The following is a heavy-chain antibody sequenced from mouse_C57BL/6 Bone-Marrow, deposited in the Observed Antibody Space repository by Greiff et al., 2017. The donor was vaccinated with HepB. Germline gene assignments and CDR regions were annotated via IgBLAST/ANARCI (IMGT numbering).Heavy chain of an antibody. CDR1: GYTFTSYG. CDR2: IYPRSGNT. V-gene: IGHV1-81*01. CDR3: ARYGNGRYFDV. J-gene: IGHJ1*03. D-gene: IGHD2-1*01. Sequence: VQLQQSGAELARPGASVKLSCKASGYTFTSYGISWVKQRTGQGLEWIGEIYPRSGNTYYNEKFKGKATLTADKSSSTAYMELCSLTSEDSAVYFCARYGNGRYFDVWGTGTTVTVSS.